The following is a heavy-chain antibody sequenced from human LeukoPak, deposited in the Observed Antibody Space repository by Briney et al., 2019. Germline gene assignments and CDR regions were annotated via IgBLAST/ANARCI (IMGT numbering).Heavy chain of an antibody. V-gene: IGHV4-39*02. J-gene: IGHJ4*02. CDR1: GGSISSSSYY. CDR2: IYYSGST. D-gene: IGHD1-26*01. Sequence: SETLSLTCTVSGGSISSSSYYWGWIRQPPGKGLEWIGSIYYSGSTYYNPSLKSRVTISVDTSKNQFSLKLSSVTAADTAVYYCAREGELPFDYWGQGTLVTVSS. CDR3: AREGELPFDY.